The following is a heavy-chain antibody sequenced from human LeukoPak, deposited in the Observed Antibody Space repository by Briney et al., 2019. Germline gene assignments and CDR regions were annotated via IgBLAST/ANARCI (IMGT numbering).Heavy chain of an antibody. Sequence: GGSLRLSCAASGFTFANAWMSWVRQAPGKGLEWVGRIQSKIDGGSTDYAAPVKGRFTISRDDSKNTVFLQMNSLKTEDTAAYYCATVVWFGELLGYWGQGVLVTVSS. J-gene: IGHJ4*02. CDR3: ATVVWFGELLGY. CDR2: IQSKIDGGST. D-gene: IGHD3-10*01. V-gene: IGHV3-15*01. CDR1: GFTFANAW.